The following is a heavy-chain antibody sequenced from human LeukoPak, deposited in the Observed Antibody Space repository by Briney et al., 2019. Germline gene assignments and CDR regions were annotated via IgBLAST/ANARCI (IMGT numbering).Heavy chain of an antibody. CDR1: GFTFSDYY. CDR3: ARDALWFGETTYYYGMDV. V-gene: IGHV3-11*06. D-gene: IGHD3-10*01. Sequence: PGGSLRLSCAASGFTFSDYYMSWIRQAPGKGLEWVSYISSSSSYTNYADSVKRRFTISRDNAKNSLYLQMNSLSAEDTAVYYCARDALWFGETTYYYGMDVWGKGTTVTVSS. CDR2: ISSSSSYT. J-gene: IGHJ6*04.